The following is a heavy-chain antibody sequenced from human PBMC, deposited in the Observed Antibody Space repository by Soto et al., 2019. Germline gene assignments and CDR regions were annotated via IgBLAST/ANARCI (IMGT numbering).Heavy chain of an antibody. J-gene: IGHJ4*02. Sequence: GGSLRLSCAASGFTFSSHAMSWVRQAPGKGLEWVSAISGSGGSTYYADSVKGRFTISRDNSKNTLYLQMNSLRAEDTAVYYCAKDQRYSSSWYVVDYWGQGTLVTVSS. CDR3: AKDQRYSSSWYVVDY. V-gene: IGHV3-23*01. CDR1: GFTFSSHA. D-gene: IGHD6-13*01. CDR2: ISGSGGST.